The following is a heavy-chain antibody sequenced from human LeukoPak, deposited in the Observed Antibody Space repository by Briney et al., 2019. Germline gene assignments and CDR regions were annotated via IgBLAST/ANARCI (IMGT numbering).Heavy chain of an antibody. CDR2: FDPEDGET. CDR1: GYTLTELS. V-gene: IGHV1-24*01. D-gene: IGHD6-19*01. J-gene: IGHJ3*02. CDR3: ATVRQWRSNDAFDI. Sequence: ASVKVSCKVSGYTLTELSMHWVRQAPGKGLEWMGGFDPEDGETIYAQKFQGRVTITEDTSTDTAYMELSSLRSEDTAVYYCATVRQWRSNDAFDIWGQGTMVTVSS.